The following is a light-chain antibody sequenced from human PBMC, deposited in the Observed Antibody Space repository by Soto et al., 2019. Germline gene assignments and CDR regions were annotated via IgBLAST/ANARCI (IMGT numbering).Light chain of an antibody. CDR3: QQRRNWPFT. V-gene: IGKV3-11*01. J-gene: IGKJ2*01. CDR1: QSVSSY. CDR2: DAS. Sequence: EIVLTQSPATLSLSPGERATLSCRASQSVSSYLAWYQQKPGEAPRLLIYDASTRATGIPARFSGSGCGTDFTLTISSLEPEDFAVYYCQQRRNWPFTLGQGTKLDIK.